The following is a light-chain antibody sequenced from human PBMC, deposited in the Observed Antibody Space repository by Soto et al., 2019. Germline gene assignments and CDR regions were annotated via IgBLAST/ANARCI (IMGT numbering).Light chain of an antibody. CDR2: AAS. J-gene: IGKJ1*01. Sequence: ETGMTQSPATPSMSPGERATLSCRASQSVSCDLAWYQQKPGQAPRLLIFAASTRATSVPARFTGSRSGTEFTLTINSLQSEDFAIYYCQQYNNWPRTFGQGTKVDIK. CDR3: QQYNNWPRT. V-gene: IGKV3-15*01. CDR1: QSVSCD.